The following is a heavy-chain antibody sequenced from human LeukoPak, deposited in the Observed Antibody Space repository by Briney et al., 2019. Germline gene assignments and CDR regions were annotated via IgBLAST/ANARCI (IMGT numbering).Heavy chain of an antibody. CDR3: ARRGNYYYASSGYNDAFDI. CDR1: GYSFTNYY. CDR2: INPSDGST. Sequence: GASVKVSCKASGYSFTNYYIHWVRQAPGQGLEWMGIINPSDGSTSYAQRFQGRVTLTRDTSTSTVYMELSSLRSEDTAVYYCARRGNYYYASSGYNDAFDIWGQGTMVTVSS. D-gene: IGHD3-22*01. V-gene: IGHV1-46*01. J-gene: IGHJ3*02.